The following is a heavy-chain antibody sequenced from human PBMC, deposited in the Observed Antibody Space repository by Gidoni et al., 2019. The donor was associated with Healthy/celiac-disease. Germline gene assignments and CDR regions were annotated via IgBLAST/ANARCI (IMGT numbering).Heavy chain of an antibody. CDR3: ARVGAAAGQGPVDP. Sequence: QVQLQESGPGLVKPSETLSLTCTASGGAISSYYWRRIRQPPGKGLEWIGYIYYSGSTNYNPSLKSRVTISVDTSKNQFSLKVSSVTAADTAVYYCARVGAAAGQGPVDPWGQGTLVTVSS. D-gene: IGHD6-13*01. V-gene: IGHV4-59*01. J-gene: IGHJ5*02. CDR2: IYYSGST. CDR1: GGAISSYY.